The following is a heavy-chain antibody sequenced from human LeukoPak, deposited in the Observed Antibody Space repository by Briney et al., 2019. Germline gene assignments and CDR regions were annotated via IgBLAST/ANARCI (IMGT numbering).Heavy chain of an antibody. J-gene: IGHJ4*02. CDR2: LRYDGSTA. Sequence: GGSLRLSCAASGFTLSSYGMNWVRQAPGKGLDWVAFLRYDGSTAFYEDSVKGRFTISRDSSKNTLYLQMNSLTPADTAIYYCAKDPYGGTYPSYFDYWGQGTLVTVPS. V-gene: IGHV3-30*02. D-gene: IGHD1-26*01. CDR3: AKDPYGGTYPSYFDY. CDR1: GFTLSSYG.